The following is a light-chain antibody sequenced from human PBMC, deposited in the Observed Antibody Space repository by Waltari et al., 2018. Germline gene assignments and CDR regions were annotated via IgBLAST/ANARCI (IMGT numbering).Light chain of an antibody. Sequence: QSALTQPASVSGSPGQSITISCTGTSSDIGAYNYVSWYQKNPGKAPKVMIYDVSNRPPGVSSRFSGSKSGNTASMAISGLQAEDEAEYYCSSYTSSSTYVFGSGTMVTVL. CDR1: SSDIGAYNY. V-gene: IGLV2-14*01. CDR2: DVS. J-gene: IGLJ1*01. CDR3: SSYTSSSTYV.